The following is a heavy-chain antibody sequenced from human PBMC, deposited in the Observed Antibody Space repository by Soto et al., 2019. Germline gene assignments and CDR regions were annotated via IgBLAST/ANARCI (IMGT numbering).Heavy chain of an antibody. D-gene: IGHD6-19*01. CDR3: ARGPVIAVAGPSAGINWFDP. V-gene: IGHV3-21*01. CDR2: ISSSSSYI. CDR1: GFTFSSYS. Sequence: GGSLRLSCAASGFTFSSYSMNWVRQAPGKGLEWVSSISSSSSYIYYADSVKGRFTISRDNAKNSLYLQMNSLRAEDTAVYYCARGPVIAVAGPSAGINWFDPWGQGTLVTVSS. J-gene: IGHJ5*02.